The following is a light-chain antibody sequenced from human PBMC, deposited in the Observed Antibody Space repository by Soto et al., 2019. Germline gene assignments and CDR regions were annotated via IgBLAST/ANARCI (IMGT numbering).Light chain of an antibody. V-gene: IGKV1-27*01. J-gene: IGKJ4*01. CDR3: HRYDSVPFT. CDR2: GAS. CDR1: QGISNY. Sequence: IQMTQSPSSLSTSLGDRVTITCRASQGISNYLAWYQQKPGKVPRLLIYGASTLQSGVPSRFSGSGSGTDFTLAISNVQPEDVATYYCHRYDSVPFTFGGGTKVEIK.